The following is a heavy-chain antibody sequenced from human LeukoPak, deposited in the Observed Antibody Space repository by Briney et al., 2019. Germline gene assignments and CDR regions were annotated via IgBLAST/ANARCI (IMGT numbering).Heavy chain of an antibody. Sequence: SETLSLTCTVSGGSISSYYWSWIRQPPGKGLEWSGYIYYSGSTNYNPSLKSRVTISVDTSKNQFSLKLSSVTAADTAVYYCARGYCSSTSCQSFDYWGQGTLVTVSS. CDR1: GGSISSYY. CDR3: ARGYCSSTSCQSFDY. J-gene: IGHJ4*02. V-gene: IGHV4-59*12. CDR2: IYYSGST. D-gene: IGHD2-2*01.